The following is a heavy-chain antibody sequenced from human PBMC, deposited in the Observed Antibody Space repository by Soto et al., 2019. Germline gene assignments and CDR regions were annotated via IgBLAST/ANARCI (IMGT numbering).Heavy chain of an antibody. J-gene: IGHJ6*02. D-gene: IGHD1-26*01. V-gene: IGHV3-74*02. CDR1: GFTFSSYW. CDR3: ARGGSGRYGDYYGMDV. Sequence: EVQLAESGGGLVQPGGSLRLSCAASGFTFSSYWMHWVRQAPGKGLVWVSRINSDGSRTDYADSVKGRFTISRDNAKNTLDMQMSSLRAEDTAVYYCARGGSGRYGDYYGMDVWGQGTTVTVFS. CDR2: INSDGSRT.